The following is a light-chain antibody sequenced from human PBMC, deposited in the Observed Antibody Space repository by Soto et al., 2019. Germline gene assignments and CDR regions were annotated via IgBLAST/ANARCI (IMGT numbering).Light chain of an antibody. V-gene: IGKV1-39*01. J-gene: IGKJ1*01. Sequence: DIRMTQSPSSLAASVGDRVTITCRASQSIDTHLNWYQQNPGKAPNALIYEASNLQSGVPSRFSGSGSGTDFTLTISGLQPDDSATYYYHQTYSPPDTLGQGTQVEIK. CDR3: HQTYSPPDT. CDR2: EAS. CDR1: QSIDTH.